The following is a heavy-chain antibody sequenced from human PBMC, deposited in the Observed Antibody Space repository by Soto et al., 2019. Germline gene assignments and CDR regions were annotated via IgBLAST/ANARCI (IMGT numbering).Heavy chain of an antibody. CDR2: IYYSGST. CDR1: GGSISSYY. J-gene: IGHJ6*02. Sequence: KTSETLSLTCTVSGGSISSYYWSWIRQPPGKGLEWIGYIYYSGSTNYNPSLKSRVTISVDTSKNQFSLKLSSVTAADTAMYYCAGQWLVRGDREGTRDRNGMDVWGQGTTVTVSS. CDR3: AGQWLVRGDREGTRDRNGMDV. V-gene: IGHV4-59*01. D-gene: IGHD6-19*01.